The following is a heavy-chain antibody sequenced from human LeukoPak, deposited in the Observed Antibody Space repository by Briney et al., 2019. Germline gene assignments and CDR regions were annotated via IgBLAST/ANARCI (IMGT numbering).Heavy chain of an antibody. V-gene: IGHV3-20*04. J-gene: IGHJ4*02. CDR2: INWNGGST. Sequence: PGGSLRLSCAASGFTFDDYGMSWVRQAPGKGLEWVSGINWNGGSTGYADSVKGRFTISRDNAKNSLYLQMNSLRAEDMALYYCAKSTGGSYYVGFDYWGQGTLVTVSS. D-gene: IGHD1-26*01. CDR3: AKSTGGSYYVGFDY. CDR1: GFTFDDYG.